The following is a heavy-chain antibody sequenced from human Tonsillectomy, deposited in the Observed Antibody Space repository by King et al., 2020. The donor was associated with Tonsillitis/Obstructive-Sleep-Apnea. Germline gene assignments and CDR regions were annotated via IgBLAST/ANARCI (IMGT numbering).Heavy chain of an antibody. CDR3: TRDIKGNYDFWSGYPGY. V-gene: IGHV3-48*02. CDR2: ISGSGNTI. J-gene: IGHJ4*02. Sequence: VQLVGSGGGLIQPGGSLRLSCAASGFTFNFYSMDWVRQAPGKGLEWVSYISGSGNTIYYADSVKGRFTISRDNAKSSLYLQMNRLRDEDTAVYYCTRDIKGNYDFWSGYPGYWGQGTLVTVSS. CDR1: GFTFNFYS. D-gene: IGHD3-3*01.